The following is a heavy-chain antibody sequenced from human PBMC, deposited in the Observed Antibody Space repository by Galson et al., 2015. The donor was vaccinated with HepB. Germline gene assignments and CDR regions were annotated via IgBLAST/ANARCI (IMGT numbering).Heavy chain of an antibody. CDR1: GFTFGDCA. CDR2: IRNEAYDGTT. CDR3: TRNPLEGLQWLPSDF. V-gene: IGHV3-49*04. Sequence: SLRLSCATSGFTFGDCAMSWVRQAPGKGLEWVGLIRNEAYDGTTNYAASVKGRFTISRDNFKNIAYLQMNSLRTEDTGVYYCTRNPLEGLQWLPSDFWGQGILVTVSS. D-gene: IGHD6-19*01. J-gene: IGHJ4*02.